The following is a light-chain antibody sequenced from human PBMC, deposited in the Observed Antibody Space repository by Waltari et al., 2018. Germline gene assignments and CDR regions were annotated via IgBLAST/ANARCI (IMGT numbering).Light chain of an antibody. CDR3: AAWDDSLNGWV. CDR2: SNN. J-gene: IGLJ3*02. CDR1: SSNIGSNT. Sequence: QSVLTQPPSASGTPGQRVTISCSGSSSNIGSNTVNWYQQLPGTAPKLLIYSNNPRPRGVLDAFSGSTSGSSASLSISGLQSEDEADYYCAAWDDSLNGWVFGGGTKLTVL. V-gene: IGLV1-44*01.